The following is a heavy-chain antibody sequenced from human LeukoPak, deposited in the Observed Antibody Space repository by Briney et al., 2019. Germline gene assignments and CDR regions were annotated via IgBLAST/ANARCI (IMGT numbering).Heavy chain of an antibody. D-gene: IGHD6-13*01. CDR1: GFTFSSYD. V-gene: IGHV3-23*01. Sequence: GGSLRLSCEASGFTFSSYDMSWVRQAPGKGLEWVSAISGSGGSTYYADSVKGRFTISRDNSKNTLYLQMNSLRAEDTAVYYCAKDRDSSSWYVGTFDYWGQGTLVTVSS. CDR3: AKDRDSSSWYVGTFDY. CDR2: ISGSGGST. J-gene: IGHJ4*02.